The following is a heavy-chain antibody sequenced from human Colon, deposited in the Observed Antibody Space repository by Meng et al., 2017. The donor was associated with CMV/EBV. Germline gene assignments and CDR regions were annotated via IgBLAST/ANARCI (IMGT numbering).Heavy chain of an antibody. V-gene: IGHV3-30*02. CDR1: GFTFNTFG. CDR3: AKEFVLGTHLDH. D-gene: IGHD2-21*02. CDR2: IRYDGTKA. Sequence: GGSLRLSCSASGFTFNTFGMHWVRQAPGKGLEWVAFIRYDGTKADYADSVTGRFTISRDNAKNSLHLQMTSLRPEDSAVYYCAKEFVLGTHLDHWGQGTLV. J-gene: IGHJ4*02.